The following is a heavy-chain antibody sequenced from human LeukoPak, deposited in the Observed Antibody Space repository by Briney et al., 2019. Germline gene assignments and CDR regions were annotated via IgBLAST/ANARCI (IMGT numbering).Heavy chain of an antibody. Sequence: GESLRLSCAASGFTFSSYEMNWVRHAPGKGLEWDSYISSSGTTIYYGDSVKGRFTISRDNAKNSLYLHMNSLRAEDTAVYYCARDPPSSYGGYDYMDVWGKGTTVTVSS. CDR2: ISSSGTTI. J-gene: IGHJ6*03. D-gene: IGHD4/OR15-4a*01. CDR1: GFTFSSYE. CDR3: ARDPPSSYGGYDYMDV. V-gene: IGHV3-48*03.